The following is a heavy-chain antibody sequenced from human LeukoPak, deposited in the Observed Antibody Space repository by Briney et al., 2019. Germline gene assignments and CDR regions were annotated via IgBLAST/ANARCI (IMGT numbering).Heavy chain of an antibody. CDR3: ARDRVPLYGMDV. V-gene: IGHV4-59*11. CDR1: GGSINSHY. J-gene: IGHJ6*02. Sequence: SETLSLTCIVSGGSINSHYWSWIRQTPGKGLEWIGDIHYTGTTKYNPSVKSRVTISIDTSKNQFSLKLSSVTAADTAVYYCARDRVPLYGMDVWGQGTTVTVSS. CDR2: IHYTGTT. D-gene: IGHD4/OR15-4a*01.